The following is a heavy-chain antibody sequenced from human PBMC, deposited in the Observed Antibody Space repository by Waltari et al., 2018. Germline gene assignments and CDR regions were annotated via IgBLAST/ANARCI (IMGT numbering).Heavy chain of an antibody. V-gene: IGHV3-7*01. Sequence: EVQLVESGGGLVQPGGSLRLSCAASGFTFTTYWLSWVRQAPGKGLEWVANIKQDGSERYYVDSVKGRFTISRDNAKNSLYLQMNSLRADDTAVYFCARGGTTRGADYWGQGTLVTVSS. D-gene: IGHD2-2*01. J-gene: IGHJ4*02. CDR3: ARGGTTRGADY. CDR2: IKQDGSER. CDR1: GFTFTTYW.